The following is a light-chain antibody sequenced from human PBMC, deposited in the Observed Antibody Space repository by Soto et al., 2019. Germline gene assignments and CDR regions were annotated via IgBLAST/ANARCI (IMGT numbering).Light chain of an antibody. CDR1: QTVNSNY. CDR2: GTS. CDR3: QQYGTSAHP. J-gene: IGKJ2*01. Sequence: EIVLTQSPGTLSLSPGERATLSCSASQTVNSNYLAWYQQKPGQVPRPLIYGTSIRDAGVPDRLSGSGSGTNFTLPISSREPEDETAYYCQQYGTSAHPFRQRPELEIK. V-gene: IGKV3-20*01.